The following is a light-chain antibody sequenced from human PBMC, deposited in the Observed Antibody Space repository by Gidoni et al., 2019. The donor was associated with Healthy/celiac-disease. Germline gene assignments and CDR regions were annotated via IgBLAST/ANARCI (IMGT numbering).Light chain of an antibody. J-gene: IGKJ1*01. CDR2: GAS. CDR1: QSVSSN. CDR3: QQYNNWPPWT. V-gene: IGKV3-15*01. Sequence: VMTQSPATLSVSPGERATLSCRASQSVSSNLAWYQQKPGQAPRLLIYGASTRATGIPARFSGSGSGTEFTLTISSLQSEDFAVYYCQQYNNWPPWTFGQGTKVEIK.